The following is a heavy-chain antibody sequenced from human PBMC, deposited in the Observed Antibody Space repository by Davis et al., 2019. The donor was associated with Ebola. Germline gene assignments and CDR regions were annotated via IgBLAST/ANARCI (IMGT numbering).Heavy chain of an antibody. CDR2: IYYSGST. D-gene: IGHD3-22*01. CDR3: ARLLYDRSGYYYFDF. Sequence: PSETLSLTCTVSGGSVSSGSYYWSWIRQPPGKGLEWIGSIYYSGSTYDNPTFKSRVTVSVDTSKNQFSLNLRSVTAADTAVYYCARLLYDRSGYYYFDFWGQGTLVTVSS. V-gene: IGHV4-39*01. CDR1: GGSVSSGSYY. J-gene: IGHJ4*02.